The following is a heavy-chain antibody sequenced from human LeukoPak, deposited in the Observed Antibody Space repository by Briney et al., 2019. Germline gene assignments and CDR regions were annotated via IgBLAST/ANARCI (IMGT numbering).Heavy chain of an antibody. Sequence: ASVTVSCKASVYTFTPYYMHWVRQAPGQGLEWMGWINPNSGGTNYAQKFQGRVTMTRDTSIITAYIELSRPRSDDTAVYYCARLEFHAFSYYYGMDVWCQGTTVTVSS. V-gene: IGHV1-2*02. CDR3: ARLEFHAFSYYYGMDV. CDR2: INPNSGGT. J-gene: IGHJ6*02. CDR1: VYTFTPYY.